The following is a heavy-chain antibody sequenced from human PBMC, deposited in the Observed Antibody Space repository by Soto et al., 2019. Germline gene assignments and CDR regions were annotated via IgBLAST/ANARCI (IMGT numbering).Heavy chain of an antibody. CDR2: IWYDGTHK. V-gene: IGHV3-33*01. D-gene: IGHD3-22*01. CDR3: ARETYYYDSSGYHSRYILDI. CDR1: GFTFSSYG. J-gene: IGHJ3*02. Sequence: GGSLRLSCAASGFTFSSYGIHWVRQAPGKGLEWLAFIWYDGTHKYYADSVKGRFTISRDNSKNTLYLQINSLRAEDTAVYYCARETYYYDSSGYHSRYILDIWGQGTMVTVSS.